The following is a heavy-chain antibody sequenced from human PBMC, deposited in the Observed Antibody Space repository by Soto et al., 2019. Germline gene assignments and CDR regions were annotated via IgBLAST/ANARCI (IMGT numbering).Heavy chain of an antibody. CDR1: GGSISSYY. D-gene: IGHD6-19*01. J-gene: IGHJ4*02. CDR2: IYFRGST. Sequence: SETLALTCTVSGGSISSYYGSRIRQPPGKGLEWIGYIYFRGSTNYNPSLKSRVTISVDTSKNQFSLKLNSATAADTAIYYCVRESGFTGGYDYWGQGTLVTVSS. V-gene: IGHV4-59*01. CDR3: VRESGFTGGYDY.